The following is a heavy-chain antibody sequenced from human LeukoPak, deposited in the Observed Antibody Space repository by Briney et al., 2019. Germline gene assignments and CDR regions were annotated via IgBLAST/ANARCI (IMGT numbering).Heavy chain of an antibody. D-gene: IGHD3-3*01. Sequence: PSETLSLTCTVSGGSISSCYWSWIRQPPGKGLEWIGYIYYSGSTNYNPSLKSRVTISVDASKNQFSLKLSSVTAADTAVYYCARGSIFGVVIGEIDYWGQGTLVTVSS. CDR3: ARGSIFGVVIGEIDY. CDR2: IYYSGST. CDR1: GGSISSCY. V-gene: IGHV4-59*01. J-gene: IGHJ4*02.